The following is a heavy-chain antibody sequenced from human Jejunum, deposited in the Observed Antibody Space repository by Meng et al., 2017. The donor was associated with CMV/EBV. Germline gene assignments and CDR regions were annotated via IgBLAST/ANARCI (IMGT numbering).Heavy chain of an antibody. Sequence: GSIYTFEYYWGWIRQPTGKGLDWIGSVYSGMNNHYNPSLASRVSISMDTSKNEFSLRLTSVTAADTAIYYCVRLPRRGDISGTMDYWGQGALVTVSS. CDR2: VYSGMNN. CDR3: VRLPRRGDISGTMDY. D-gene: IGHD4/OR15-4a*01. V-gene: IGHV4-39*07. J-gene: IGHJ4*02. CDR1: GSIYTFEYY.